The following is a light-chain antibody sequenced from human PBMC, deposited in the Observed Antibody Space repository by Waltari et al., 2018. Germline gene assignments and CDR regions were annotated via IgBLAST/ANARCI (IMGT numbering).Light chain of an antibody. CDR3: SSYISSSTLEV. J-gene: IGLJ3*02. Sequence: QSALTQPASVSGSPGQSITISCTGTSSDVGGYNYVSWYQQHPGKAPKLMIFDVSNRPSGVSTLFSGATSGNTASLTISGLQAEDEADYYCSSYISSSTLEVFGGGTRLTVL. CDR1: SSDVGGYNY. V-gene: IGLV2-14*03. CDR2: DVS.